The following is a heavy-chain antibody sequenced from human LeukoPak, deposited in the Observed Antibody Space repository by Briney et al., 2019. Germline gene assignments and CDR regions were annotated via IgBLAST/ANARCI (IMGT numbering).Heavy chain of an antibody. V-gene: IGHV4-4*07. J-gene: IGHJ6*04. CDR2: IYTSGST. CDR1: GGSISSYY. D-gene: IGHD3-10*01. CDR3: ARELLWFGEFGTLDV. Sequence: SETLSLTCTVSGGSISSYYWSWIRQPAGKGLEWIGRIYTSGSTNYNPSLKSRVTISVDTSKNQFSLKLSSVTAADTAVYYCARELLWFGEFGTLDVWGKGTTVTISS.